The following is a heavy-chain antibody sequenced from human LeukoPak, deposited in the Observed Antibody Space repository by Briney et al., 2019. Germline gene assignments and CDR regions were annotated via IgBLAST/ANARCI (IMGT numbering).Heavy chain of an antibody. CDR3: ARVPAMVSY. CDR2: IKQDGSEK. V-gene: IGHV3-7*01. CDR1: GVTFSSYW. Sequence: GGSLRLSCAASGVTFSSYWMSWVRQAPGKGLEWVANIKQDGSEKYYVDSVKGRFTISRDNAKNSLYLQMNSLRAEDTAVYYCARVPAMVSYWGRGTLVTVSS. D-gene: IGHD5-18*01. J-gene: IGHJ4*02.